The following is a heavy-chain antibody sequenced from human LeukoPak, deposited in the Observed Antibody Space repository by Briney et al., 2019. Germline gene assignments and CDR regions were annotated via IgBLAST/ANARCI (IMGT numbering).Heavy chain of an antibody. CDR2: IYYGGST. J-gene: IGHJ4*02. CDR3: ARHSGDY. Sequence: SETLSLTCTVSGGSIGSYYWSWIRQPPGKGLEWIGYIYYGGSTNYNPSLKSRVTISVDTSKNQFSLKLTSMTAADTAVYYCARHSGDYWGQGTLVTVSS. V-gene: IGHV4-59*08. CDR1: GGSIGSYY. D-gene: IGHD3-10*01.